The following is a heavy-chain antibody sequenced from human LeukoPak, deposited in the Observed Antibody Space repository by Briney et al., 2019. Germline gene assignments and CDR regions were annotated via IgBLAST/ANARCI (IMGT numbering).Heavy chain of an antibody. D-gene: IGHD2-2*01. J-gene: IGHJ4*02. V-gene: IGHV3-30*18. CDR3: AKYFSREGYFDY. CDR1: GFTFSSYG. CDR2: ISYDGSNK. Sequence: PGRSLRPSCAASGFTFSSYGMHWVRQAPGKGLEWVAVISYDGSNKYYADSVKGRFTISRDNSKNTLYLQMNSLRAEDTAVYYCAKYFSREGYFDYWGQGTLVTVSS.